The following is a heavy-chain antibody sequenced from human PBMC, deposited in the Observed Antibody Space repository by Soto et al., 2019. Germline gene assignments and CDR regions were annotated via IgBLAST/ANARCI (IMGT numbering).Heavy chain of an antibody. V-gene: IGHV4-31*03. CDR2: IYYSGST. D-gene: IGHD5-18*01. J-gene: IGHJ4*02. CDR1: GGSISSGGYY. CDR3: ARSGYSYGPNPLLY. Sequence: ALSGTCIVSGGSISSGGYYWSWIRQHPGKGLEWIGYIYYSGSTYYNPSLKSRVTISVDTSKNQFSLKLSSVTAADTAVYYCARSGYSYGPNPLLYWGQGTLVTVSS.